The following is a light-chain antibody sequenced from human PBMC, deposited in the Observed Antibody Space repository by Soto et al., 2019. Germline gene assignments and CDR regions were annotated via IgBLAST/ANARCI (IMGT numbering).Light chain of an antibody. CDR2: TAS. Sequence: DIQMTRSPSSVSASVGGRVTITRRSSQVISKWIAWYQQPPGRAPKVRIHTASTIQREVPSGVSVRGSGTDFNPTISSLQHEDFATYDCQEAYSFPVTFGLGTRLEIK. CDR3: QEAYSFPVT. V-gene: IGKV1D-12*01. J-gene: IGKJ5*01. CDR1: QVISKW.